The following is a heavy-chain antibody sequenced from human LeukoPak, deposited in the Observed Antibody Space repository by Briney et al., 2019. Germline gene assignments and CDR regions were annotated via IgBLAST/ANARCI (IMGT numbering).Heavy chain of an antibody. J-gene: IGHJ4*02. CDR1: GYTFTSYD. CDR2: INAYNGYT. D-gene: IGHD4-17*01. V-gene: IGHV1-18*01. CDR3: ARDSRMTTVTSLDY. Sequence: ASVKVSCKASGYTFTSYDINWVRQAPGQGLEWMGWINAYNGYTNYAQKLQGRVTMTRDTSTSTAYMELRSLRSDDTAVYFCARDSRMTTVTSLDYWGQGTLVTVSS.